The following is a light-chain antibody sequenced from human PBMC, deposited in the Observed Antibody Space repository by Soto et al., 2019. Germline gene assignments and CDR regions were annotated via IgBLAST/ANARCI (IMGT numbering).Light chain of an antibody. CDR1: SSDVGGYNY. J-gene: IGLJ1*01. CDR3: SSYTSSSTRV. CDR2: EVS. V-gene: IGLV2-14*01. Sequence: LTQPASVSGSPGQSITISCTGTSSDVGGYNYVSWYQQHPGKAPKLMIYEVSNRPSGVSNRFSGSKSGNTASLTISGLQAEDEADYYCSSYTSSSTRVFGTGTKVT.